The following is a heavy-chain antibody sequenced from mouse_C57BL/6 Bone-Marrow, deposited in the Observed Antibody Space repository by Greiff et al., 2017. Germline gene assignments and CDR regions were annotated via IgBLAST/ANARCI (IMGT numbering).Heavy chain of an antibody. Sequence: DVQLVESGGGLVQSGRSLRLSCATSGFTFSDFYMEWVRQAPGKGLEWIAASRNKANDYTTEYSASVKGRFIVSRDTSQSILYLQMNALRAEDTAIYYCARDYGRSRFAYWGQGTLVTVSA. CDR1: GFTFSDFY. D-gene: IGHD1-1*01. J-gene: IGHJ3*01. CDR3: ARDYGRSRFAY. V-gene: IGHV7-1*01. CDR2: SRNKANDYTT.